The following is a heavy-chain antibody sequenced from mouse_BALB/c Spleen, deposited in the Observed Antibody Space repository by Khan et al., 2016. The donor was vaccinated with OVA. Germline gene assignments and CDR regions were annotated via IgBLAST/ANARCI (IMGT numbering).Heavy chain of an antibody. CDR1: GYSITSDYA. Sequence: EVQLQESGPGLVKPSQSLSLTCTVTGYSITSDYAWNWIRQFPGNKLEWMGYISYSGRTSYNPSLKSRISITRDTSKNQFFLQLNSVTTEDTATXYCARSVTIATVVATDFDCWGQGTTLTVSS. J-gene: IGHJ2*01. CDR3: ARSVTIATVVATDFDC. CDR2: ISYSGRT. V-gene: IGHV3-2*02. D-gene: IGHD1-1*01.